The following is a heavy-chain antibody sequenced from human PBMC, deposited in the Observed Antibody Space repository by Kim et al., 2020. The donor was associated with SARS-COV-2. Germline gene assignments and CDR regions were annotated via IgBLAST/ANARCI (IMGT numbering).Heavy chain of an antibody. J-gene: IGHJ4*02. CDR1: GFTFDDYA. CDR2: ISWNSGSI. D-gene: IGHD1-20*01. V-gene: IGHV3-9*01. Sequence: GGSLRLSCAASGFTFDDYAMHWVRQAPGKGREWVSGISWNSGSIGYADSVKGRFTISRDNAKNSLYLQMNSLRAEDTALYYCAKLPGITGTVDYWGQGTLVTVSS. CDR3: AKLPGITGTVDY.